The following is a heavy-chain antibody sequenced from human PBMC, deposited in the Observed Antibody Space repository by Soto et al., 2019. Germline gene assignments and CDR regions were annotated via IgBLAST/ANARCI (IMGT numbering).Heavy chain of an antibody. Sequence: PSETLSLTCTVSGGSISSGGYYWSWIRQHPGKGLEWIGYIYYSGSTYYNPSLKSRVTISVDTSKNQFSLKLSSVTAADTAVYYCARSTSGGYCSGGSCLDYWGQGTLVTVSS. J-gene: IGHJ4*02. D-gene: IGHD2-15*01. CDR3: ARSTSGGYCSGGSCLDY. CDR1: GGSISSGGYY. V-gene: IGHV4-31*03. CDR2: IYYSGST.